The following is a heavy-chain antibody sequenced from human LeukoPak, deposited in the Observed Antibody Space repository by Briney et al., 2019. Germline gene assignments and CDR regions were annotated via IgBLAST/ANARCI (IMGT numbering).Heavy chain of an antibody. V-gene: IGHV4-61*02. D-gene: IGHD7-27*01. CDR3: ARLKTGDVHKKTNKWFDP. CDR2: IYATGNT. Sequence: PSQTLSLTCHVSGDSLSSSRFSWSWIRQPAGKGLEWIGRIYATGNTYYNPSLTSRVALSVDAHRNQFTLTLTSVTAADTAIYYCARLKTGDVHKKTNKWFDPWGQGTLVTVSS. CDR1: GDSLSSSRFS. J-gene: IGHJ5*02.